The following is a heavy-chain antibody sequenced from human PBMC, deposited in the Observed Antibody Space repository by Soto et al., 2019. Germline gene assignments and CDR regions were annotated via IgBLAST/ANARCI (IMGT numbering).Heavy chain of an antibody. Sequence: ASVHISCKYSGYTFPVYYMHWVRQAPGHGLEWMGWINPNSGGTNYAQKFQGRVTMTRDTSISTASMELSRLRSDDPAVYYCARARGAHYYDSSGQQWYFDHWGQGTLVTFSA. CDR1: GYTFPVYY. CDR3: ARARGAHYYDSSGQQWYFDH. D-gene: IGHD3-22*01. J-gene: IGHJ4*02. V-gene: IGHV1-2*02. CDR2: INPNSGGT.